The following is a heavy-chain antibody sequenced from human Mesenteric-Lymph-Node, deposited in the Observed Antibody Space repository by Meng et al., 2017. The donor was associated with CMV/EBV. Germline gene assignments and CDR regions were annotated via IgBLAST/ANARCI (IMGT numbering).Heavy chain of an antibody. J-gene: IGHJ4*02. D-gene: IGHD2-15*01. CDR3: ATVVVAASDY. V-gene: IGHV3-48*03. CDR1: GFTLSNYE. CDR2: ISSGGSTT. Sequence: GESLKISCAASGFTLSNYEMTWVRQAPGKGLDWVSHISSGGSTTYYADSVKGRFTISRDNAKNSLYLQMNSLRADDTAVYYCATVVVAASDYWGQGTLVTVSS.